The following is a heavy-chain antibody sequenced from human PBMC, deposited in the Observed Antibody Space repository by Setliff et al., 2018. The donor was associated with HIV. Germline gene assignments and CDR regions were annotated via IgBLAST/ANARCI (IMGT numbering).Heavy chain of an antibody. D-gene: IGHD3-3*01. V-gene: IGHV4-4*02. J-gene: IGHJ4*02. Sequence: SETLSLTWDVSAVSLSGNNWWSWVRQPPGRGLGWIGEVSHTGSTNYTPSLKSRVITSRDKSKNQFSLKIDYVTAAETAVYYCAGRPLVGVVIACGAKMEFDYWGQGTLVTVSS. CDR2: VSHTGST. CDR3: AGRPLVGVVIACGAKMEFDY. CDR1: AVSLSGNNW.